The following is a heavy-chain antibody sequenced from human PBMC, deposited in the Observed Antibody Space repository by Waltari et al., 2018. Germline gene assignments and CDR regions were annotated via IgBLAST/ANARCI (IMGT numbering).Heavy chain of an antibody. CDR2: ISSSGSTI. J-gene: IGHJ4*02. D-gene: IGHD3-10*01. Sequence: EVQLVESGGGLVQPGGSLRLSCAASGFTFSSYEMNWVRQAPGKGLEWVSYISSSGSTIYYADSVKGRFTISRDNAKNSLYLQMNSLRAEDTAVYYCASQYTMVRGVIRSLDYWGQGTLVTVSS. CDR3: ASQYTMVRGVIRSLDY. CDR1: GFTFSSYE. V-gene: IGHV3-48*03.